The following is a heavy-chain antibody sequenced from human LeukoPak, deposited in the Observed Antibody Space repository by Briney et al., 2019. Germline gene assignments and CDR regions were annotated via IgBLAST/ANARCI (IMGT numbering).Heavy chain of an antibody. J-gene: IGHJ4*02. Sequence: GGSLRLSCVASGFTFITYPLNGVGQPPGKGLEGVTNISSSSSTIYYADSVRGRFAISRDNARKSLYLQMNSLRDEDTAVYYCVTGEDSGRPQAIDYWGQGTLVTVSS. V-gene: IGHV3-48*02. D-gene: IGHD3-10*01. CDR3: VTGEDSGRPQAIDY. CDR2: ISSSSSTI. CDR1: GFTFITYP.